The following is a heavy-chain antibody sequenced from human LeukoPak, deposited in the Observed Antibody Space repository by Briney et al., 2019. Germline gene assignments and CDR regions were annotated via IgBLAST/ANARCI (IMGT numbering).Heavy chain of an antibody. CDR1: GGTLSIYS. CDR3: ARGSCTSSSCYHDFDY. J-gene: IGHJ4*02. V-gene: IGHV1-69*04. Sequence: SVKVSCKASGGTLSIYSISWVRQAPGQGLEWLGRIIPILGIADYAQKFQDRVTITADKSTTTVYMELSSLRSEDTAVYYCARGSCTSSSCYHDFDYWGQGTLVTVSS. CDR2: IIPILGIA. D-gene: IGHD2-2*01.